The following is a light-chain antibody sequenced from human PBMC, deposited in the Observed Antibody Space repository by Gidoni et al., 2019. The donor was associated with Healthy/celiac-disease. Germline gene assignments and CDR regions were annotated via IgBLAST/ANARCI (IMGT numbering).Light chain of an antibody. CDR2: AAS. Sequence: IRMTQPPSSLSASTGDRVTLTCRASQGISSYLAWYQQKPGKAPKLLIYAASTLQSGVPSRFSGSGSGTDFTLTISSLQSEDFATYYCQQYYSYPVTFGQGTKLEIK. J-gene: IGKJ2*01. CDR3: QQYYSYPVT. CDR1: QGISSY. V-gene: IGKV1-8*01.